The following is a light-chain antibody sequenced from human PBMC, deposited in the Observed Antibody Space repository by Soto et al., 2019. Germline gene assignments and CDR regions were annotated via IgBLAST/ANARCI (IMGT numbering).Light chain of an antibody. V-gene: IGKV1-9*01. CDR2: SAS. Sequence: DIPLTQSPSFLSAFVGDTVTITCRASQAMSTYLAWYQQKPGKVTKLLIRSASTLQSGVPPRFSGCGSGTEFTLTISTLQPDDSGIYYCQQLNGYQLAFGGGTNVEIK. CDR1: QAMSTY. J-gene: IGKJ4*01. CDR3: QQLNGYQLA.